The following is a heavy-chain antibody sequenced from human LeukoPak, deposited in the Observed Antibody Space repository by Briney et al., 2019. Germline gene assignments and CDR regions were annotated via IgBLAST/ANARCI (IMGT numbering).Heavy chain of an antibody. CDR1: GFTFDDYG. V-gene: IGHV3-20*04. CDR2: INWNGGST. Sequence: GGSLRLSCAASGFTFDDYGMSWVRQAPGKGLEWVSGINWNGGSTGYADSVKGRFTISRDNAKNSLHLQMNSQRAEDTALYYCARGGTGSSTSYWGQGTLVTVSS. CDR3: ARGGTGSSTSY. J-gene: IGHJ4*02. D-gene: IGHD6-6*01.